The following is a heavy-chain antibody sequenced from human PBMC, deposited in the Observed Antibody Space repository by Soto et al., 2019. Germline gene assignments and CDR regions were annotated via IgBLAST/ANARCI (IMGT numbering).Heavy chain of an antibody. CDR3: ARASVVTQKHFDY. CDR1: GGSISSGGYY. Sequence: QVQLQESGPGLVKPSQTLSLTCTVSGGSISSGGYYWSWTRQHPGKGLEWIGYIYYSGSTYYNPSLKSRVTISVDTSKNQFSLKLSSVTAADTAVYYCARASVVTQKHFDYWGQGTLVTVSS. CDR2: IYYSGST. D-gene: IGHD3-22*01. J-gene: IGHJ4*02. V-gene: IGHV4-31*03.